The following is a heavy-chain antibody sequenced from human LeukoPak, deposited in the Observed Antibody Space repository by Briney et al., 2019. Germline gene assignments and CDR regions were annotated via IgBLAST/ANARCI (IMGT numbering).Heavy chain of an antibody. CDR3: AREGYSSGWYMVAEYFQH. V-gene: IGHV1-8*02. Sequence: ASVKVSCKASGYTFTSYDINWVRQATGQGLEWMGWMNPNSGNTGYAQKFQGRVTMTRNTSISTAYMELSSLRSEDTAVYYCAREGYSSGWYMVAEYFQHWGQGTLVTVSS. D-gene: IGHD6-19*01. J-gene: IGHJ1*01. CDR2: MNPNSGNT. CDR1: GYTFTSYD.